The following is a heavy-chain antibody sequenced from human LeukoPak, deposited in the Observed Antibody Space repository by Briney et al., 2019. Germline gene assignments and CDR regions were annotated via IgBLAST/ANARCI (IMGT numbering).Heavy chain of an antibody. CDR1: GGSISSSSYY. CDR3: ARHRMYYYDSSGRGVADAFDI. Sequence: TPSETLSLACTLSGGSISSSSYYWGWIRQPPGKGLEWIGSIYYSGSTYYNPSLKSRVTISVDTSKNQFSLKLSSVTAADTAVYYCARHRMYYYDSSGRGVADAFDIWGQGTMVTVSS. J-gene: IGHJ3*02. CDR2: IYYSGST. D-gene: IGHD3-22*01. V-gene: IGHV4-39*01.